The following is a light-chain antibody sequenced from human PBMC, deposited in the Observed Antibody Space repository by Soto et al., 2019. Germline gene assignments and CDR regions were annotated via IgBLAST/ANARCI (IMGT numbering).Light chain of an antibody. J-gene: IGKJ1*01. CDR2: AAS. CDR3: HTLNTYPRT. CDR1: QGISSH. V-gene: IGKV1-9*01. Sequence: IQVNQGASCMFENVGDRVTITCRASQGISSHLAWYQQKPGQAPKLLIYAASTLQSGVPSRFSGSGSGTDFTLTISSLQPEDFATCYSHTLNTYPRTYGHGTKVDIK.